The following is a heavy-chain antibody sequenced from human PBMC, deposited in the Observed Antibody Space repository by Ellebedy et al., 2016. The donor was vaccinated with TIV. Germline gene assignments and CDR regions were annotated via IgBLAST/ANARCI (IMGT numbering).Heavy chain of an antibody. D-gene: IGHD3/OR15-3a*01. V-gene: IGHV4-59*12. Sequence: SETLSLTCTVSGGFISSYYWSWIRQPPGKGLEWIGYIYYSGSTNYNPSLKSRVTISVDTSKNQFSLKLSSVTAADTAVYYCAREDKQLWTFDYWGQGTLVTVSS. J-gene: IGHJ4*02. CDR1: GGFISSYY. CDR2: IYYSGST. CDR3: AREDKQLWTFDY.